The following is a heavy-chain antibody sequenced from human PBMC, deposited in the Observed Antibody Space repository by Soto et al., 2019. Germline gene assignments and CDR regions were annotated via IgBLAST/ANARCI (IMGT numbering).Heavy chain of an antibody. D-gene: IGHD3-3*01. CDR1: GFTFSSYS. Sequence: EVQLVESGGGLVKPGGSLRLSCAASGFTFSSYSMNWVRQAPGKGREWVSSISSSSSYIYYADSVKGRFTISRDNAKNALYLQRNSLRAEDTAVYYCARDHYEFGSCYTPVDDWGQGTLVTVSS. CDR2: ISSSSSYI. J-gene: IGHJ4*02. V-gene: IGHV3-21*06. CDR3: ARDHYEFGSCYTPVDD.